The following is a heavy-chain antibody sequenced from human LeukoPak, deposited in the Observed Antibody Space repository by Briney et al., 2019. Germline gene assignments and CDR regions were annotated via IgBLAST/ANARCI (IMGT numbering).Heavy chain of an antibody. CDR2: IRHDGSNK. CDR1: GFTFSSYG. CDR3: ASHHVEMATSSDY. D-gene: IGHD5-24*01. Sequence: PGGSLRLSCAASGFTFSSYGMHWVRQAPGKGLEWVAFIRHDGSNKYYADSVKGRFTISRDNAKNSLYLQMNSLRAEDTAVYYCASHHVEMATSSDYWGQGTLVTVSS. V-gene: IGHV3-30*02. J-gene: IGHJ4*02.